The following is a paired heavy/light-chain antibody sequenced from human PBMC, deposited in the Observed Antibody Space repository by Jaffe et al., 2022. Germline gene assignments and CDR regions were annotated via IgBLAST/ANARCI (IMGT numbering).Heavy chain of an antibody. CDR1: GFTFSSYA. J-gene: IGHJ4*02. V-gene: IGHV3-23*01. D-gene: IGHD1-1*01. Sequence: EVQLLDSGGGLVQTGGSLRLSCAASGFTFSSYAMSWVRQAPGKGLEWVSAISASGGTTYYADSVKGRFTISRDNSKNTLYLQMNSLRAEDTAVYYCATRPTGMTGAPNYFFDCWGQGTLVTVSS. CDR2: ISASGGTT. CDR3: ATRPTGMTGAPNYFFDC.
Light chain of an antibody. Sequence: EIVLTQSPGTLSLSPGERATLSCRASQSVSSSYLAWYQQKPGQAPRLLIYAASSRATAIPDRFSGSGSGTDFTLTISKLEPDDFAVYYCQQYGGSPPYTFGQGTKLEIK. CDR3: QQYGGSPPYT. CDR1: QSVSSSY. V-gene: IGKV3-20*01. J-gene: IGKJ2*01. CDR2: AAS.